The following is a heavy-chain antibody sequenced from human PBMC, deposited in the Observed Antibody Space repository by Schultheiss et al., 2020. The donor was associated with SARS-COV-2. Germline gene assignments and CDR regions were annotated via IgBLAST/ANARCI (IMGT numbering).Heavy chain of an antibody. CDR1: GFTFSSYG. Sequence: GGSLRLSCAASGFTFSSYGMHWVRQAPGKGLEWVAVISYDGSNKYYADSVKGRFTISRDNSKNTLYLQMNSLRAEDTAVYYCAKTGSIVGAKFSDYWGQGTLVTVSS. CDR3: AKTGSIVGAKFSDY. CDR2: ISYDGSNK. D-gene: IGHD1-26*01. V-gene: IGHV3-30*18. J-gene: IGHJ4*02.